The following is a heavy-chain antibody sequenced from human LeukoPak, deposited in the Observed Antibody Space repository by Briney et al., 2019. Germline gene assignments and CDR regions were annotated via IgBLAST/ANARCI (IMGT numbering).Heavy chain of an antibody. CDR2: ISAYNGNT. V-gene: IGHV1-18*01. CDR1: GYTFTSYG. Sequence: ASVKVSCTASGYTFTSYGISWVRQAPGQGLEWMGWISAYNGNTNYAQKLQGRVTMTTDTSTSTAYMELRSLRSDDTAVYYCARDRYRYCSSTSCSNNWFDPWGQGTLVTVSS. CDR3: ARDRYRYCSSTSCSNNWFDP. D-gene: IGHD2-2*01. J-gene: IGHJ5*02.